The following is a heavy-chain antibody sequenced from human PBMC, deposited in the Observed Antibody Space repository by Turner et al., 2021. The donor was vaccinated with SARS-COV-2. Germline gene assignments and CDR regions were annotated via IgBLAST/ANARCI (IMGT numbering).Heavy chain of an antibody. CDR3: ARDRTDHYDGNDYYPNWLDP. D-gene: IGHD5-12*01. CDR2: ISPYNGDT. V-gene: IGHV1-2*02. J-gene: IGHJ5*02. Sequence: QVQLVQSGAEVKRPGASVKVSCKASGYSFTGHYIHGVRQAPGQGLEWMGWISPYNGDTRLAQKFQGRVTMTRDTSTTTVHMDLSRLTSDDTAVYYCARDRTDHYDGNDYYPNWLDPWGQGTLVTVSS. CDR1: GYSFTGHY.